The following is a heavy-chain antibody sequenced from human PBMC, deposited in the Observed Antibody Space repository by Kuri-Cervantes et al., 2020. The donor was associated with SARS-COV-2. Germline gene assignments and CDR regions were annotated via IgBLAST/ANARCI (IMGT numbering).Heavy chain of an antibody. Sequence: GGSLRLSCAASGFTFSSYWMSWVRQAPGKGLEWVANIKQDGSEKYYVDSVKGRFTISGDNAKNSLYLQMNSLRAEDTAVYYCARHFLVVVPAAMFWFDPWGQGTLVTVSS. CDR2: IKQDGSEK. V-gene: IGHV3-7*01. CDR3: ARHFLVVVPAAMFWFDP. D-gene: IGHD2-2*01. J-gene: IGHJ5*02. CDR1: GFTFSSYW.